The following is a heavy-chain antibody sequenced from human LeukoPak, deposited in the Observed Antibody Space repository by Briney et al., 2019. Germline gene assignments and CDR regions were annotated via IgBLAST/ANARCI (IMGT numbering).Heavy chain of an antibody. D-gene: IGHD2-15*01. V-gene: IGHV5-51*01. Sequence: GESLKISCQVSGYSFTSYWIAWVRQMPGKGLEWMGIIYPGDSDTRYSPSFQGQVTISADKSISTAYLQWSSLKASDTAMYYCARSSATITSWFDPWGQGTLVTVSS. CDR2: IYPGDSDT. CDR3: ARSSATITSWFDP. CDR1: GYSFTSYW. J-gene: IGHJ5*02.